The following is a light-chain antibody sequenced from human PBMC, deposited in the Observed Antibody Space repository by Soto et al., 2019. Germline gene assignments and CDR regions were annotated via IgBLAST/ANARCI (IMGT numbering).Light chain of an antibody. Sequence: EMDMTQSPATLSVSPGEGATLSCRAAQNIGNTLGWYQQRPGQAPRLLIYGASIRATGIPARFSGSGSGTEFTLTISSLQPEDYATYYCQYLGAFGQGTKLEIK. CDR1: QNIGNT. CDR2: GAS. J-gene: IGKJ2*01. V-gene: IGKV3-15*01. CDR3: QYLGA.